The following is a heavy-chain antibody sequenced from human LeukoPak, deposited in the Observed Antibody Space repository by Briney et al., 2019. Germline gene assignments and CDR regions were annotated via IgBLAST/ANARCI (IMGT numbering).Heavy chain of an antibody. V-gene: IGHV3-30*18. Sequence: GGSLRLPCAASGFTFSSYGTHWVRQAPGKGLEWVAVISYDGSNKYYADSVKGRFTISRDNSKNTLYLQMNSLRAEDTAVYYCAKGLRLGLDVWGQGTTVTVSS. CDR1: GFTFSSYG. CDR3: AKGLRLGLDV. CDR2: ISYDGSNK. J-gene: IGHJ6*02. D-gene: IGHD4-17*01.